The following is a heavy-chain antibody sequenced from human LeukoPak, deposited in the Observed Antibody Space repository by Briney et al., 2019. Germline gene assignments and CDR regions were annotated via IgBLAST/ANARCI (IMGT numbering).Heavy chain of an antibody. Sequence: GGSLRLSCAASGFSFSTNSMNWVRQVPGKRLEWISYISSNSATTYYADSVKGRFTISRDNAKNSLYLHMNSLRADDTAVYYCARDTRSLIDYWGQGTLVTVSS. CDR3: ARDTRSLIDY. D-gene: IGHD1-26*01. CDR1: GFSFSTNS. J-gene: IGHJ4*02. V-gene: IGHV3-48*01. CDR2: ISSNSATT.